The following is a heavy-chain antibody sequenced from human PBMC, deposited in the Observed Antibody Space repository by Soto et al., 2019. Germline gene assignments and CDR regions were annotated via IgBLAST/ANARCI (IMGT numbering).Heavy chain of an antibody. J-gene: IGHJ6*02. CDR3: VRQGFGRLHGLVDV. V-gene: IGHV4-59*08. D-gene: IGHD3-10*01. CDR1: DDSSSSYK. Sequence: QVQLQESGPGLVKPSETLSLTGTVSDDSSSSYKWSWIRQPPGRRLEWIGYIDSNGGTSYNPSLQSRVTISVDTSTKQFSLKLSSVTAADTAVYYCVRQGFGRLHGLVDVWGQGTTVTVSS. CDR2: IDSNGGT.